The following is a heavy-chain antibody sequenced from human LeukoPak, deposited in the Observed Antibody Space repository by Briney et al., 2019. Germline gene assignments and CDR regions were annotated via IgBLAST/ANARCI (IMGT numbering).Heavy chain of an antibody. J-gene: IGHJ1*01. Sequence: PGGSLRLSCAASGFSFRTYAMTWVRQAPGKGLEWVSSISGSGATTYNADPLKGRFTISRDNSKNTLYLQMNSLRVEDTAVYYCAGEEDLRELRGGREFFQYWGQGTLVTVSS. CDR2: ISGSGATT. CDR1: GFSFRTYA. D-gene: IGHD3-10*01. V-gene: IGHV3-23*01. CDR3: AGEEDLRELRGGREFFQY.